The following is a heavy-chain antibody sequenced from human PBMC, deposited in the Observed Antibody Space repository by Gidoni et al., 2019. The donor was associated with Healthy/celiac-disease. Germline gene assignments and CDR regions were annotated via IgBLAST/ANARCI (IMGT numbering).Heavy chain of an antibody. CDR2: ISYDGSNK. CDR3: AREVGGDIVVVPAAVDY. Sequence: QVQLVASGGGVVQPGRSLRLSCAASGFTFSSYAMHWVRQAPGKGLGWVAVISYDGSNKYYADSVKGRFTISRDNSKNTLYLQMNSLRAEDTAVYYCAREVGGDIVVVPAAVDYWGQGTLVTVSS. CDR1: GFTFSSYA. D-gene: IGHD2-2*01. V-gene: IGHV3-30-3*01. J-gene: IGHJ4*02.